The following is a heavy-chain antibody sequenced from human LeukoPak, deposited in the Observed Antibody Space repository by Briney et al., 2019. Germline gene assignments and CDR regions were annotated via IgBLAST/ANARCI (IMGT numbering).Heavy chain of an antibody. CDR1: GGSISSYY. D-gene: IGHD6-6*01. CDR2: IYYSGST. CDR3: ASRAYSSSSEIDY. J-gene: IGHJ4*02. Sequence: SETLSLTCTVSGGSISSYYWSWIRQPPGKGLEWIGYIYYSGSTNYNPSLKSRVTISVDTSKNQFSLKLSSVTAADTAVYYCASRAYSSSSEIDYWGQGTLVTVSS. V-gene: IGHV4-59*01.